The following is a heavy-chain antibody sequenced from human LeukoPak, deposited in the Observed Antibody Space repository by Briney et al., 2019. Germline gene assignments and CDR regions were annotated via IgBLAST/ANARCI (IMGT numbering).Heavy chain of an antibody. V-gene: IGHV4-39*07. Sequence: PSETLSLTCTVSGGSISSSYYYWGWIRQPPGKGLEWIGSIYYSGSTYYNPSLKSRVTISVDTSKNQFSLKLSSVTAADTAVYYCARVTMTYYYYYGMDVWGQGTTVTVSS. CDR1: GGSISSSYYY. CDR3: ARVTMTYYYYYGMDV. D-gene: IGHD4/OR15-4a*01. CDR2: IYYSGST. J-gene: IGHJ6*02.